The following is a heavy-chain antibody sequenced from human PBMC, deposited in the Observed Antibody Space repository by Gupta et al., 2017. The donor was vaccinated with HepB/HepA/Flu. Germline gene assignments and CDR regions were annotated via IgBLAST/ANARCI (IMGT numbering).Heavy chain of an antibody. CDR2: INHSGST. Sequence: QVQLQQWGTGLLKPSETLSLTCAVYGGSFTDYYWSWIRQPPGKGLEWIGEINHSGSTNYNPSLKSRVTISVDTSKNQFSLKLNSVTAADTAVYYCARGRLGGSYGGDYYYYMDVWGKGTTVTVSS. D-gene: IGHD1-26*01. J-gene: IGHJ6*03. V-gene: IGHV4-34*01. CDR3: ARGRLGGSYGGDYYYYMDV. CDR1: GGSFTDYY.